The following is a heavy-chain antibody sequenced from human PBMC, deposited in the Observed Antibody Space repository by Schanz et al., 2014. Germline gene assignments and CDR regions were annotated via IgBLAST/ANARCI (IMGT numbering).Heavy chain of an antibody. CDR2: IYYSGST. J-gene: IGHJ6*02. V-gene: IGHV4-30-4*07. CDR3: ARHSGYYYYYGMDV. Sequence: QVQLQESGPGLVKPSQTLSLTCAVSGGSIRSGGYSWSWIRQPPGKGLEWIGYIYYSGSTYYNPSLKSGVPIPVDTSKTQFPLKRSSWTAADTAVYYCARHSGYYYYYGMDVWGQGTTVTVSS. CDR1: GGSIRSGGYS.